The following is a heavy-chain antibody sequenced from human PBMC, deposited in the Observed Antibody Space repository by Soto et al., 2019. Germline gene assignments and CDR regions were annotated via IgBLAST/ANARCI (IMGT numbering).Heavy chain of an antibody. J-gene: IGHJ4*02. CDR3: TTEHAVFGVVIVPFDY. CDR2: IKSKSDGGTN. CDR1: GFTFSNAW. D-gene: IGHD3-3*01. V-gene: IGHV3-15*01. Sequence: EVDLVESGGGLVKPGGSLRLSCAASGFTFSNAWMSWVRQAPGKGLEWVCRIKSKSDGGTNDYAAPVKGRVAISRDDYSNTLYLQMNSLKTEDTAVYYCTTEHAVFGVVIVPFDYWGQGTLVTVAS.